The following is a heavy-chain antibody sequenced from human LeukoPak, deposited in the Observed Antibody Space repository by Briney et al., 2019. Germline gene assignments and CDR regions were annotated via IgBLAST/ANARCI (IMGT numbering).Heavy chain of an antibody. D-gene: IGHD3-3*01. CDR1: GFTFGKYW. CDR2: IKLDGSEK. J-gene: IGHJ4*02. CDR3: ARDQYDTWSRRGNFDS. Sequence: GGSLRLSCVASGFTFGKYWMSWIRQAPGKGLEWVANIKLDGSEKNYVDSVKGRFTISRDNTKNSLYLQMNSLRAEDTAVFYCARDQYDTWSRRGNFDSWGQGTLVIVSS. V-gene: IGHV3-7*03.